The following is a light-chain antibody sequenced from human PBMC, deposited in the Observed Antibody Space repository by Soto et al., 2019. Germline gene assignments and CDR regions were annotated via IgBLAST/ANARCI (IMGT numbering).Light chain of an antibody. J-gene: IGKJ1*01. Sequence: DIQMTQSPSTLSASVGDRVTITCRASHSIGSWLAWYQQKPDEAPKLLIYKASSLESGVPSRFSGSGSGTEFTLTISSLQPDDFATYYCQQYDSYSWTFGQGTKGEIK. CDR1: HSIGSW. CDR2: KAS. V-gene: IGKV1-5*03. CDR3: QQYDSYSWT.